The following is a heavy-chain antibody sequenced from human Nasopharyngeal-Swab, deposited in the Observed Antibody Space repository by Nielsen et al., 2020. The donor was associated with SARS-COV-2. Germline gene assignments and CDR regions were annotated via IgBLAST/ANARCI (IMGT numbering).Heavy chain of an antibody. CDR2: ISYDGSNK. D-gene: IGHD3-22*01. CDR1: GFTFSRYT. CDR3: ASTPLDSSGYYYAVHY. Sequence: GESLTISCAASGFTFSRYTMHWVRQAPGKGLEWVAVISYDGSNKYYADSVKGRFTISRDISKNTLYLQMNSLRAEDTAVFYCASTPLDSSGYYYAVHYWGRGTLVTVSS. J-gene: IGHJ4*02. V-gene: IGHV3-30-3*01.